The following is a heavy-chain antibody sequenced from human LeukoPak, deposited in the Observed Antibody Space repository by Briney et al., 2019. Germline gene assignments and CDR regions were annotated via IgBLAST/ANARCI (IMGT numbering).Heavy chain of an antibody. CDR3: ARAMEVDTAMVTGFDY. Sequence: GGSLRLSCAASGFTFSSYSMNWVRQAPGKGLEWVSSISSSSSYIYYAASVKGRFTISRDNAKNTLYLQMTSLRAEDTAVYYCARAMEVDTAMVTGFDYWGQGTLVTVSS. D-gene: IGHD5-18*01. CDR1: GFTFSSYS. V-gene: IGHV3-21*01. J-gene: IGHJ4*02. CDR2: ISSSSSYI.